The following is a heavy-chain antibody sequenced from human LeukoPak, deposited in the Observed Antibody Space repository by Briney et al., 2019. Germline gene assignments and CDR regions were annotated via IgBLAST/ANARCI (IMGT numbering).Heavy chain of an antibody. Sequence: SETLSLTCTVSGGSISSSSCYLGWIRQPPGKSLEWIGSTFYSGNTYYNPSLRSRVTISVEISKNQISLKMSSVPAADTAVHYCARRGYYDSSGDFDYWGPGTLVTVSS. CDR3: ARRGYYDSSGDFDY. D-gene: IGHD3-22*01. CDR1: GGSISSSSCY. CDR2: TFYSGNT. J-gene: IGHJ4*02. V-gene: IGHV4-39*01.